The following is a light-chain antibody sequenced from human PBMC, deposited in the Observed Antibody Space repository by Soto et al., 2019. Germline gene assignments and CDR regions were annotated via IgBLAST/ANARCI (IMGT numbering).Light chain of an antibody. J-gene: IGKJ4*02. CDR1: QSLLRYDGKTP. V-gene: IGKV2D-29*01. Sequence: EIVMTQTPLSLSVTPGQPASISCKSSQSLLRYDGKTPLYWYLQKPGQPPLLLISEVSERFSGVQDRFSGSGSGTDFTLQISRVEAEDVGIYFCMQNTQFPTFGRGTKVEVK. CDR2: EVS. CDR3: MQNTQFPT.